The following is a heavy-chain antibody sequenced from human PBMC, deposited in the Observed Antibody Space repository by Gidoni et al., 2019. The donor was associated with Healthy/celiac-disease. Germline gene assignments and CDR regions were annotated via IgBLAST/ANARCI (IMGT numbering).Heavy chain of an antibody. D-gene: IGHD3-10*01. Sequence: WVSAIGTAGDTYSPGSVKGRVTISRENAKKALYLQMNSLRAGDTAVYSCARDRGGGGFDLWGQGTLVTVSS. J-gene: IGHJ5*02. CDR3: ARDRGGGGFDL. V-gene: IGHV3-13*01. CDR2: IGTAGDT.